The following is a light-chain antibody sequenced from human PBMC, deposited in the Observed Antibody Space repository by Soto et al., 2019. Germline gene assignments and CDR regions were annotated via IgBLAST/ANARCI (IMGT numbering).Light chain of an antibody. CDR3: QKYNNWPPYT. CDR1: QSVRSN. CDR2: AAS. V-gene: IGKV3-15*01. Sequence: EIVMTQSPATLSVSPGERAPLSCRASQSVRSNLAWYQQKPGQAPWPLIYAASTRDTVIPARFSGSGSGTEFTLTISILQSEDFAVYYCQKYNNWPPYTFGQGTPLEIK. J-gene: IGKJ2*01.